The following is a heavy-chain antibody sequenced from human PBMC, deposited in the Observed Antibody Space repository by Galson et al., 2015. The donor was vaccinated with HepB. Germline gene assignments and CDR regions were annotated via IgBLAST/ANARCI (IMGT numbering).Heavy chain of an antibody. J-gene: IGHJ4*02. Sequence: SLRLSCAASGFTFSSYEMNWVRQAPGKGLEWVSYISSSGSTIYYADSVKGRFTISRDNAKNSLYLQMNSLRAEDTAVYYCARGHYGSSLLYWGQGTLVTVSS. D-gene: IGHD3-10*01. CDR3: ARGHYGSSLLY. V-gene: IGHV3-48*03. CDR1: GFTFSSYE. CDR2: ISSSGSTI.